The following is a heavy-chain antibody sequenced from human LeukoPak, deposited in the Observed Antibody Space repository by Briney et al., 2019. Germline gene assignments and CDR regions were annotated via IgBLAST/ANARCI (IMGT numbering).Heavy chain of an antibody. CDR3: ARGHRISPNDYGDYVD. V-gene: IGHV1-18*01. CDR1: GYTFTSYG. Sequence: ASVKVSCKASGYTFTSYGISWVRQAPGQGLEWMGWISAYNGNTNYAQKLQGRVTMTRNTSISTAYMELSSLRSEDTAVYYCARGHRISPNDYGDYVDWGQGTLVTVSS. CDR2: ISAYNGNT. J-gene: IGHJ4*02. D-gene: IGHD4-17*01.